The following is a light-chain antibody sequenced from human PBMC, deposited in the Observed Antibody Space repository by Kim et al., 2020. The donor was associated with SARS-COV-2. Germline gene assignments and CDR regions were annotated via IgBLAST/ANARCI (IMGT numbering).Light chain of an antibody. CDR2: SDN. V-gene: IGLV1-44*01. CDR1: SSNIGSNT. Sequence: ELTQPPSASGTPGQRVTISCSGSSSNIGSNTVSWYQQFPGTAPKLLIYSDNQRPSGVPDRFSASKSGSLASLAISGLQSDDEADYYCAAWDDSLNGRGVFGGGTQLTVL. J-gene: IGLJ3*02. CDR3: AAWDDSLNGRGV.